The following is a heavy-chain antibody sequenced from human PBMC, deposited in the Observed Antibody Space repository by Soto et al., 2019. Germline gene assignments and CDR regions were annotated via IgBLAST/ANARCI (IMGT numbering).Heavy chain of an antibody. V-gene: IGHV4-34*01. Sequence: QVQLQQWGAGLLKPSETLSLTCAVYGGSFSGYSWSWIRQPPGKGLEWIGEINHSGSTNYNPSLKSRVSMSVDTSKNQFSLNLSSVTAADTALYCCARGPGLRAVAERFYYYGMDVWGQGTTVTVSS. D-gene: IGHD6-19*01. CDR2: INHSGST. J-gene: IGHJ6*02. CDR3: ARGPGLRAVAERFYYYGMDV. CDR1: GGSFSGYS.